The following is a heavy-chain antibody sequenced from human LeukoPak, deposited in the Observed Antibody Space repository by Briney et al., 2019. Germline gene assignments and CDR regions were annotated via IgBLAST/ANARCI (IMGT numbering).Heavy chain of an antibody. CDR2: ISGSGGST. D-gene: IGHD6-25*01. J-gene: IGHJ6*03. Sequence: PGGSLRLSCAASGFTFSSYAMGWVRQAPGKGLEWVSGISGSGGSTYYADSVKGRFTISRDNSKNTLYLQMNSLRAEDTAVYYCAKVLSGAGLYYYYMDVWGKGTTVTVSS. CDR3: AKVLSGAGLYYYYMDV. V-gene: IGHV3-23*01. CDR1: GFTFSSYA.